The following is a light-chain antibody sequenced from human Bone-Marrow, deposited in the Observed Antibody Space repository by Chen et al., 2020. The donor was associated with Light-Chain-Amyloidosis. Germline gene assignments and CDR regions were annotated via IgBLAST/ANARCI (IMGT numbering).Light chain of an antibody. CDR3: QVWDRSSDRPV. J-gene: IGLJ3*02. CDR1: NIGSTR. Sequence: SYVRTQPSSGSVAPGQTATIACGGNNIGSTRVHWYQQTPGQATLLVVYDDSDRPSGIPERVSGSNSGNTATLTISRVEAVDEADYYCQVWDRSSDRPVFGGGTKLTVL. V-gene: IGLV3-21*02. CDR2: DDS.